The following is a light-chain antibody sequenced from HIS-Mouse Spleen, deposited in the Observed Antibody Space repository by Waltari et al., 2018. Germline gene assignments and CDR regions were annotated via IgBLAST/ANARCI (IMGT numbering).Light chain of an antibody. Sequence: NFMLTQPHSVSESPGKTVTISCTRSSGSIASNYVQWYQQRPGSPPTTVFYEDNQRPSGVPDRFSCSIDSSSNSASLTISGLKTEDEADYYCQSYDSSNLVFGGGTKLTVL. CDR3: QSYDSSNLV. CDR2: EDN. J-gene: IGLJ3*02. V-gene: IGLV6-57*04. CDR1: SGSIASNY.